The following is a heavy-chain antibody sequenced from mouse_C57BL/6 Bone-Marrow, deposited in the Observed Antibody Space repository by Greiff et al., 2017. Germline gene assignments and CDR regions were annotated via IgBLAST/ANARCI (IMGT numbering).Heavy chain of an antibody. CDR3: ARSKGYYGNHGAMDY. CDR1: GFSLSTSGMG. J-gene: IGHJ4*01. V-gene: IGHV8-12*01. CDR2: IYWDADK. Sequence: QVQLKASGPGILQSSQTLSLTCSFSGFSLSTSGMGVSWIRQPSVKGLEWLAHIYWDADKRYNPSLKGRLPIFKDTSRNQLFLKITSVDTADTATYYCARSKGYYGNHGAMDYWGQGTSVTVSA. D-gene: IGHD2-1*01.